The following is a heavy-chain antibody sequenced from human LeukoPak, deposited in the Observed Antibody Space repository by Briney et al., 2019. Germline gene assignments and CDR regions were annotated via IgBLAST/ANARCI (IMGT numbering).Heavy chain of an antibody. CDR2: IIPIFGTA. D-gene: IGHD3-22*01. V-gene: IGHV1-69*06. CDR1: GGTFSSYA. J-gene: IGHJ4*02. Sequence: ASVKVSCKASGGTFSSYAISWVRQAPGQGLDWMGGIIPIFGTANYAQKFQGRVTITADKSTSTAYMELSSLRSEDTAVYYCARDSTYYYDSSGYHSLDYWGQGTLVTVSS. CDR3: ARDSTYYYDSSGYHSLDY.